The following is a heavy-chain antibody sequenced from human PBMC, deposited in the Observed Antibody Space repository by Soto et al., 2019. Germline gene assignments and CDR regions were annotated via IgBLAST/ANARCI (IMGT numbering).Heavy chain of an antibody. CDR2: IIPIFGTA. CDR1: GGTFSSYA. J-gene: IGHJ6*02. CDR3: ARDRVIRGVAEYYYYGMDV. V-gene: IGHV1-69*13. D-gene: IGHD2-8*02. Sequence: SVKVSCKASGGTFSSYAISWVRQAPGQGXEWMGGIIPIFGTANYAQKFQGRVTITADESTSTAYMELSSLRSEDTAVYYCARDRVIRGVAEYYYYGMDVWGQGSTVTVFS.